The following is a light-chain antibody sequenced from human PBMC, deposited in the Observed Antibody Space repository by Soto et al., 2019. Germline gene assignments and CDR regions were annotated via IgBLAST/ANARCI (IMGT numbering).Light chain of an antibody. CDR3: CAYAGSYTYV. CDR2: DVS. CDR1: SSDVGSSNY. V-gene: IGLV2-11*01. Sequence: QSVLTQPRSVSGSPGQSVTISCTGTSSDVGSSNYVSWYQQHPGKVPKLMIYDVSKRPSGVPDRFSGSKSDNTASLTISGLQAEDEADYYCCAYAGSYTYVFGTGTKVTFL. J-gene: IGLJ1*01.